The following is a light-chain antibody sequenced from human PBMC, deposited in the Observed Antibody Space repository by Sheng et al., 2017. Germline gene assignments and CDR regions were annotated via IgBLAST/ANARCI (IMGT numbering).Light chain of an antibody. CDR3: QQFNDWPLA. CDR1: QSVSSN. V-gene: IGKV3-15*01. Sequence: EIVMTQSPATLSVSTGERATLSCRASQSVSSNLAWYQQKPGQAPRLLIFHASTRAPGIPARFSGSGSGTEFTLTISGLQSEDFAVYYCQQFNDWPLAFGQGTKVEVK. J-gene: IGKJ1*01. CDR2: HAS.